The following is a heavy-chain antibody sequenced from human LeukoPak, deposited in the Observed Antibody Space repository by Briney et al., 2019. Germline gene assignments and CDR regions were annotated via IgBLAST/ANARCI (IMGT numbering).Heavy chain of an antibody. J-gene: IGHJ4*02. CDR2: MNPNSGAT. CDR1: GYTFTDSY. Sequence: ASVKVSCKASGYTFTDSYIHWVRQAPGQGLEWMGWMNPNSGATDSAQKFQGRVTMTRDTSISTAYMELRRLRSDDTAVYYCARGGPAVEGLDFFDYWGQGTLVTVSS. CDR3: ARGGPAVEGLDFFDY. V-gene: IGHV1-2*02. D-gene: IGHD3-16*01.